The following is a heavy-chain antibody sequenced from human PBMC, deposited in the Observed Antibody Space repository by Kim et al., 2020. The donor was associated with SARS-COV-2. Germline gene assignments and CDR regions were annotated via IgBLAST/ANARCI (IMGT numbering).Heavy chain of an antibody. V-gene: IGHV3-74*01. D-gene: IGHD3-16*01. J-gene: IGHJ4*02. CDR3: ARPLYDYVWGTY. Sequence: TYADYVEGRFSISRDNAKNTLYLQMTSLRAEDTAIYYCARPLYDYVWGTYWGQGTLVTVSS.